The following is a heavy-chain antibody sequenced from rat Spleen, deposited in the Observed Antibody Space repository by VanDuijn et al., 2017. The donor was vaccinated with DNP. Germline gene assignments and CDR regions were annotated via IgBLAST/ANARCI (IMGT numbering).Heavy chain of an antibody. CDR2: ISTSGGST. CDR3: GKNTGYYFDH. J-gene: IGHJ2*01. Sequence: EVQLVESGGGLVQPGRSLKLSCAASGFTFSDYYMAWVRQAPTKGLEWVASISTSGGSTYYRDSVKVRFTIPSDNAKSTLYLQMSSLRSEDTATYYCGKNTGYYFDHLGQGVMVTVSS. D-gene: IGHD4-1*01. CDR1: GFTFSDYY. V-gene: IGHV5-25*01.